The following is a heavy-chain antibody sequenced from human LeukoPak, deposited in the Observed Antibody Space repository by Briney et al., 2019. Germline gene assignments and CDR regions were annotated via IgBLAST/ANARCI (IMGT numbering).Heavy chain of an antibody. J-gene: IGHJ1*01. Sequence: SVKVSCKASGGTFSSYAISWVRQAPGQGLEWMGRIIPILGIANYAQKFQGRVTITADKSTSTAYMELSSLRSEDTAVYYCARDITYYYDSSAPPQHWGQGTLVTVSS. CDR3: ARDITYYYDSSAPPQH. V-gene: IGHV1-69*04. CDR2: IIPILGIA. D-gene: IGHD3-22*01. CDR1: GGTFSSYA.